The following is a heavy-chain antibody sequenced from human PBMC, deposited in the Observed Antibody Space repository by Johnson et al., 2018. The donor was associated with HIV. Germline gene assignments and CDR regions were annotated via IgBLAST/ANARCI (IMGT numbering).Heavy chain of an antibody. CDR3: ARGVKQQLSVVDAFDI. D-gene: IGHD6-13*01. CDR1: GFTFSSYP. J-gene: IGHJ3*02. CDR2: ISYDGRNK. V-gene: IGHV3-30*04. Sequence: QVQLVESGGGVVQPGGSPRLACAASGFTFSSYPMHWVRQAPGKGLEWVAVISYDGRNKYYADSVKGRFTISRDNSKNRLYLQMNSLRAEDTAVYFCARGVKQQLSVVDAFDIWGQGTMVTVSS.